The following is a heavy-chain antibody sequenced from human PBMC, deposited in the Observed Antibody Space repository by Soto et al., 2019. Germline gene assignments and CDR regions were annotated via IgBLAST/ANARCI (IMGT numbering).Heavy chain of an antibody. Sequence: PGGSLRLSCAASGFTFSSYGMHWVRQAPGKGLEWVAVISYDGSNKYYADSVKGRFTISRDNSKNTLYLQMNSLRAEDTAVYYCAKHYYDSSGYSYYFDYWGQGTLVTVSS. D-gene: IGHD3-22*01. V-gene: IGHV3-30*18. J-gene: IGHJ4*02. CDR1: GFTFSSYG. CDR3: AKHYYDSSGYSYYFDY. CDR2: ISYDGSNK.